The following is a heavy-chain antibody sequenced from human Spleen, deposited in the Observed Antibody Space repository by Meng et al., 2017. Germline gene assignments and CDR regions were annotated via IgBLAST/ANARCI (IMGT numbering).Heavy chain of an antibody. CDR3: ARHSGSYRGFDY. CDR1: VGSIGIDGYY. Sequence: HPKESGPGPRQPVQPLSLTSTVSVGSIGIDGYYWSWIRQHPGKGLEWIGYIYYSGTTYYNPSLKSRVTISVDTSKNQFSLKLSSVTAADTAVYYCARHSGSYRGFDYWGQGTLVTVSS. V-gene: IGHV4-31*02. D-gene: IGHD1-26*01. CDR2: IYYSGTT. J-gene: IGHJ4*02.